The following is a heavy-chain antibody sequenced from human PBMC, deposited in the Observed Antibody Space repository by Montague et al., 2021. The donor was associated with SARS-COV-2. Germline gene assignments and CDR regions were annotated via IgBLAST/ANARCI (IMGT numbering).Heavy chain of an antibody. D-gene: IGHD4-17*01. V-gene: IGHV4-4*02. CDR3: ARGDYGDYRDAFDI. CDR2: IHHSGST. CDR1: GGSITSTNW. J-gene: IGHJ3*02. Sequence: SETLSLTCAVSGGSITSTNWWSWVRQPPGKGLELIGEIHHSGSTNSSPSLKSRVTMSIDKSSNQFSLNLNSVTAADTAVYYCARGDYGDYRDAFDIWGQGTVVTVSS.